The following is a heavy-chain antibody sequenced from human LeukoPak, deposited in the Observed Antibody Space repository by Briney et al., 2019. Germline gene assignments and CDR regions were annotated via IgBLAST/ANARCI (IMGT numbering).Heavy chain of an antibody. D-gene: IGHD3-22*01. Sequence: PGGSLRLSCAASGFTFNSYEMIWVRHAPGKGLEWVSSISGSGRTIYTADSVKGRFTISTDTAKNSLYLHMNTLRVEDTALYYCARGGGSITMTHWGRGGLVTVSS. CDR1: GFTFNSYE. CDR2: ISGSGRTI. V-gene: IGHV3-48*03. CDR3: ARGGGSITMTH. J-gene: IGHJ4*02.